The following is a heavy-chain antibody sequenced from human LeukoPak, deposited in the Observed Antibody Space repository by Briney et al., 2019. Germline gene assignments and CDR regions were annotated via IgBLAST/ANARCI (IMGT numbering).Heavy chain of an antibody. CDR2: ISSSSSTI. CDR3: ARDSYDILTGWEPVLGFDP. J-gene: IGHJ5*02. CDR1: GFTFSSYS. Sequence: GGYLRLYCAASGFTFSSYSMNWVRQAPGKGLEWASYISSSSSTIYYADSVKGRFTISRDNAKNSLYLQMNSLRAEDTAVYFCARDSYDILTGWEPVLGFDPWGQGTLVTVSS. V-gene: IGHV3-48*01. D-gene: IGHD3-9*01.